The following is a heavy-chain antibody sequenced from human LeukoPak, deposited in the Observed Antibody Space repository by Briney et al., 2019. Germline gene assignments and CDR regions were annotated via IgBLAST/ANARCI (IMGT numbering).Heavy chain of an antibody. J-gene: IGHJ3*02. D-gene: IGHD2-2*01. V-gene: IGHV3-7*01. Sequence: GGSLRLSCAASGFTFSSYWMSWFRQAPGKGLEWVANIKQDGSEKYYVDSLKGRFTISRDNAKNSLYLQMNSLGAEDTAVYYCARRQCSSISCYYAFDIWGQGTMVTVSS. CDR1: GFTFSSYW. CDR3: ARRQCSSISCYYAFDI. CDR2: IKQDGSEK.